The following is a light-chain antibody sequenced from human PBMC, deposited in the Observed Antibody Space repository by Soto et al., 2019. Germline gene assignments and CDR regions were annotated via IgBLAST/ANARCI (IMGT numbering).Light chain of an antibody. V-gene: IGLV2-23*02. CDR2: EVT. J-gene: IGLJ2*01. CDR1: SSDVGSYNL. Sequence: QSALTQPASVSGSPGQSITISCTGTSSDVGSYNLVSWYQQHPGKAPKLMIYEVTKRPSAVSNRFSGSKSGNTASLTISGLQAEDEADYYCCSYARSSTVVAVGGGTKLTVL. CDR3: CSYARSSTVVA.